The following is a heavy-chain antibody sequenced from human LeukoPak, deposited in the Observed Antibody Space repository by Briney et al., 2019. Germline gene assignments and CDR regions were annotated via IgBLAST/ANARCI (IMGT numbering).Heavy chain of an antibody. CDR2: VDPTDSDV. CDR1: GYRFITYW. V-gene: IGHV5-10-1*01. D-gene: IGHD6-13*01. J-gene: IGHJ4*02. Sequence: GESLKISCKVSGYRFITYWIGWVRQMPGKGLEWMGIVDPTDSDVDYSPSFQGHVTISSDTSTSTVYLQWSSLKASDTAVYYCARRARYHSSFPLDFWGQGTQVIVSS. CDR3: ARRARYHSSFPLDF.